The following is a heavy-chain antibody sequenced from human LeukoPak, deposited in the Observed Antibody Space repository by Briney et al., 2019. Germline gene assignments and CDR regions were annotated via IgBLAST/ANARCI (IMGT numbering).Heavy chain of an antibody. CDR1: GYTLTRNY. CDR2: FNPNGGAA. D-gene: IGHD2-8*01. CDR3: TRDNGGFSRFDP. Sequence: GASVKVSCKASGYTLTRNYMHWVRQAPGEGLEWMGIFNPNGGAATYAQKFEGRVTMTMDMSTSTFYMDVSSLKSEDTAVYYCTRDNGGFSRFDPWGQGTLVTVPS. V-gene: IGHV1-46*01. J-gene: IGHJ5*01.